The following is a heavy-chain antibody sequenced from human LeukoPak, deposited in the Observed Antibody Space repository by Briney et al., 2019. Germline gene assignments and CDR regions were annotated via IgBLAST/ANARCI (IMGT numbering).Heavy chain of an antibody. J-gene: IGHJ4*02. Sequence: GGSLRLSCTASVFTFSDHYMDWVRQAPGKGLEWVGRTRNKANSYTTEYAASVKGRFTISRDDSKNSLYLQMNSLKTEDTAVYYCARPSFSTSSGNPSDYWGQGTLVTVSS. V-gene: IGHV3-72*01. CDR3: ARPSFSTSSGNPSDY. CDR1: VFTFSDHY. CDR2: TRNKANSYTT. D-gene: IGHD3-10*01.